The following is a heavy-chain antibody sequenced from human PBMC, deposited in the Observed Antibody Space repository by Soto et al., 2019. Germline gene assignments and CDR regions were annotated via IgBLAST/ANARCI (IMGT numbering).Heavy chain of an antibody. CDR2: ISSSSSTI. V-gene: IGHV3-48*01. Sequence: PGGSLRLSCAASGFTFSSYAMSWVRQAPGKGLEWVSYISSSSSTIYYADSVKGRFTISRDKAKNSLYLQMNSLRAEDTAVYFCARRYYTNGWYDAFGVWGRGTMVTVSS. D-gene: IGHD6-19*01. J-gene: IGHJ3*01. CDR3: ARRYYTNGWYDAFGV. CDR1: GFTFSSYA.